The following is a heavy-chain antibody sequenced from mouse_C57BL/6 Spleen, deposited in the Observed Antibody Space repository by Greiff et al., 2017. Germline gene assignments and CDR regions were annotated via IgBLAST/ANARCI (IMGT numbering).Heavy chain of an antibody. V-gene: IGHV1-59*01. D-gene: IGHD2-5*01. CDR2: IDPSDSYT. J-gene: IGHJ4*01. CDR1: GYTFTSYW. CDR3: ARAYSNYLGDY. Sequence: QVQLQQPGAELVRPGTSVKLSCKTSGYTFTSYWMHWVKQRPGQGLEWIGVIDPSDSYTNYNQKFKGKATLTVDTSSSTAYMQLSSLTSEDSAVYYCARAYSNYLGDYWGQGTSVTVSS.